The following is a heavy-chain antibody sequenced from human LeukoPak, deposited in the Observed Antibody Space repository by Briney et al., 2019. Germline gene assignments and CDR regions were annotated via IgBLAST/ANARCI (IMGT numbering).Heavy chain of an antibody. CDR2: ISAYNGNT. J-gene: IGHJ4*02. V-gene: IGHV1-18*01. CDR3: ARDSERDTAMVPLDY. D-gene: IGHD5-18*01. Sequence: ASVKVSCKASGYTFTSYGISWVRQAPGQGLEWMGLISAYNGNTNYAQKLQGRVTMTTDTSTSTAYMELRSLRSDDTAVYYCARDSERDTAMVPLDYWGQGTLVTVSS. CDR1: GYTFTSYG.